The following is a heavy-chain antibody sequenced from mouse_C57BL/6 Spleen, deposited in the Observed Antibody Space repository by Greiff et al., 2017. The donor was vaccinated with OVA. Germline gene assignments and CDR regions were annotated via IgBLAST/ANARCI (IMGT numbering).Heavy chain of an antibody. V-gene: IGHV1-64*01. CDR1: GYTFTSYW. J-gene: IGHJ1*03. CDR3: ARTGDYDGSSSCWYFDV. CDR2: IHPNSGST. D-gene: IGHD1-1*01. Sequence: QVQLQQPGAELVKPGASVKLSCKASGYTFTSYWMHWVKQRPGQGLEWIGMIHPNSGSTNYNEKFKSKATLTVDKSSSTAYMQLSSLTFEDSAVYYCARTGDYDGSSSCWYFDVWGTGTTVTVSS.